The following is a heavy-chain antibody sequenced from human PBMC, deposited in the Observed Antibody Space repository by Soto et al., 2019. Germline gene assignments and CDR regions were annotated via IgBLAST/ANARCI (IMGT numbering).Heavy chain of an antibody. Sequence: QVQLIQSGAEVRKPGASVKVSCKASGYSFTGYYLHWVRQAPGQGLEWMGWINPDRGDTNSPQKFQGRVTMTRDTSISTAYMELSRLRSDDTAVYYCATIGFYYYYGMDVWGQGTTVTVSS. CDR2: INPDRGDT. V-gene: IGHV1-2*02. CDR3: ATIGFYYYYGMDV. CDR1: GYSFTGYY. J-gene: IGHJ6*02.